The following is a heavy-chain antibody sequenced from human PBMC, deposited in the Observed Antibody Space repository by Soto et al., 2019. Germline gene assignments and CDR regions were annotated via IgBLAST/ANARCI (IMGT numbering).Heavy chain of an antibody. CDR1: VDSVSSSSGA. J-gene: IGHJ6*02. D-gene: IGHD2-15*01. CDR3: ARSEEDSDYYYYGLDV. V-gene: IGHV6-1*01. CDR2: TSYRSRLYS. Sequence: WQTLSLTCVISVDSVSSSSGAWNWVRQSPSRGREWLGRTSYRSRLYSDFAVSVRGRIVITADTSNNQFSLQLNSVTPEDTAVYFCARSEEDSDYYYYGLDVWGQGTTVTVS.